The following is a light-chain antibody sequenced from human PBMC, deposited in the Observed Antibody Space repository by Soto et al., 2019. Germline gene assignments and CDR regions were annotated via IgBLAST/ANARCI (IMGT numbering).Light chain of an antibody. J-gene: IGLJ2*01. V-gene: IGLV2-23*02. CDR1: ISDVGTYNF. CDR3: SSHAARQVL. Sequence: QSALTQPASASGSPGQSITISCTGTISDVGTYNFVSWYQQHPGQAPKLMIYEVTERPSGISNRFSGSKSGNTASLTISGLQAEEEADYCWSSHAARQVLFGGGTKVTVL. CDR2: EVT.